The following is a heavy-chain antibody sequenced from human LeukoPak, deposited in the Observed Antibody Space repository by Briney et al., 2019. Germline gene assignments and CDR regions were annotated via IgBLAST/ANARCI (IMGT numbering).Heavy chain of an antibody. V-gene: IGHV3-11*04. CDR1: GFTFSDYY. D-gene: IGHD6-13*01. J-gene: IGHJ4*02. Sequence: PGGSLRLSCAASGFTFSDYYMSWIRQAPGKGLEWVSYISSSGSTIYYADSVKGRFTISRDNAKKSLYLQMNSLRAEDTAVYYCARVRAGIAAAGTEYYFDYWGQGTLVTVSS. CDR2: ISSSGSTI. CDR3: ARVRAGIAAAGTEYYFDY.